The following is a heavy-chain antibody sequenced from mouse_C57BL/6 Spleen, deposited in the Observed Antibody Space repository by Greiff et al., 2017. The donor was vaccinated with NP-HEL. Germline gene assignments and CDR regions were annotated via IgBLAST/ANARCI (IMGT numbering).Heavy chain of an antibody. V-gene: IGHV10-1*01. CDR3: VRPPYYYGSSPYAMDY. Sequence: EVKLMESGGGLVQPKGSLKLSCAASGFSFNTYAMNWVRQAPGKGLEWVARIRSKSNNYATYYADSVKDRFTISRDDSDSILYLQMNNLKTEDTAMYYCVRPPYYYGSSPYAMDYWGQGTSVTVSS. J-gene: IGHJ4*01. D-gene: IGHD1-1*01. CDR2: IRSKSNNYAT. CDR1: GFSFNTYA.